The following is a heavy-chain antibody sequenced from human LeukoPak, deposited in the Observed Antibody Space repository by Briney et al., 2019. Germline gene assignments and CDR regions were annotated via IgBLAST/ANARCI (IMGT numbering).Heavy chain of an antibody. V-gene: IGHV1-2*06. CDR1: GCSFTGYY. J-gene: IGHJ5*02. CDR3: ARGYCSGGSCYAVENWFDP. D-gene: IGHD2-15*01. CDR2: INPNSGGT. Sequence: ASVTVSCKAAGCSFTGYYLFWVRQAPGPGLEWMGRINPNSGGTNYAQKFPGRVTMTRGRSISTADREQSRPRSHDTAVYYCARGYCSGGSCYAVENWFDPWGQGTLVTVSS.